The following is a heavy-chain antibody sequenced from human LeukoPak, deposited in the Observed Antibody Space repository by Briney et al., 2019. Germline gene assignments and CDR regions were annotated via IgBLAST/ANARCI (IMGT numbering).Heavy chain of an antibody. CDR3: ARDLYCSGGSCYSVLGSLAFDI. D-gene: IGHD2-15*01. J-gene: IGHJ3*02. CDR1: GGSISRYY. CDR2: IYYSGST. Sequence: SETLSLTCTVSGGSISRYYWSWIRQPPGKGLEWIGYIYYSGSTNYNPSLKSRVTISVDTSKNQFSLKLSSVTAADTAVYYCARDLYCSGGSCYSVLGSLAFDIWGQGTMVTVSS. V-gene: IGHV4-59*01.